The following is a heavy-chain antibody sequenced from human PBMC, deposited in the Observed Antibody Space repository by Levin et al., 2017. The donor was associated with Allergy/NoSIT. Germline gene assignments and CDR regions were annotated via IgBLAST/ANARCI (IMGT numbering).Heavy chain of an antibody. V-gene: IGHV3-30*18. CDR2: ISSDGRKK. J-gene: IGHJ3*02. CDR1: GFTFSSYG. CDR3: AKDVYGSGWYPLGNDAFEM. D-gene: IGHD6-19*01. Sequence: GGSLRLSCAASGFTFSSYGMHWVRQAPGKGLEWVAVISSDGRKKFYADSVPGRFTISRDNSKNTLDLQMNSLRAEDTAVYYCAKDVYGSGWYPLGNDAFEMWGQGTKVSVSS.